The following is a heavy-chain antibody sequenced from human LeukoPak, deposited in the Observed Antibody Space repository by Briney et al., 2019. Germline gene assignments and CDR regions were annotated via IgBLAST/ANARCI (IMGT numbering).Heavy chain of an antibody. Sequence: PSQTLSLTCTVSGGSISSCDYYWSWIRQPPGKGLEWIGYIYYSGNTYYNPSLKSRLTISVDTSKNQFSLKLTSVTAADTAVYYCARDMTGAHWFDPWGQGTLVTVSS. D-gene: IGHD1-14*01. CDR3: ARDMTGAHWFDP. CDR2: IYYSGNT. V-gene: IGHV4-30-4*01. CDR1: GGSISSCDYY. J-gene: IGHJ5*02.